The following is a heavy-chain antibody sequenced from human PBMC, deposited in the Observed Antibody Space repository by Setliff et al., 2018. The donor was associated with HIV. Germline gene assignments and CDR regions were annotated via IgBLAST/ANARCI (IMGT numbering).Heavy chain of an antibody. D-gene: IGHD3-22*01. CDR3: ARIRHYYDSSGYFGTSQPGYYMDV. V-gene: IGHV1-8*02. CDR1: GYTFSNYD. J-gene: IGHJ6*03. Sequence: GASVKVSCKASGYTFSNYDINWVRQATGQGLEWMGWMNPKSGNSGHAQKFQGRITMTRNTSITTAYMELISLKSEDTAVYYCARIRHYYDSSGYFGTSQPGYYMDVWGKGTTVTVSS. CDR2: MNPKSGNS.